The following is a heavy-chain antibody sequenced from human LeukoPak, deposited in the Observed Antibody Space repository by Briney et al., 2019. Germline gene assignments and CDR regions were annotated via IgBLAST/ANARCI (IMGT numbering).Heavy chain of an antibody. CDR2: IKQDGSEK. V-gene: IGHV3-7*01. J-gene: IGHJ4*02. Sequence: GGSLRLSCAASGFTFSSYWMSWVRQAPGEGLEWVANIKQDGSEKYYVDSVKGRFTISRDNAKNSLYLQMNSLRAEDTAVYYCARELYYYDSSGYPDYWGQGTLVTVSS. CDR3: ARELYYYDSSGYPDY. CDR1: GFTFSSYW. D-gene: IGHD3-22*01.